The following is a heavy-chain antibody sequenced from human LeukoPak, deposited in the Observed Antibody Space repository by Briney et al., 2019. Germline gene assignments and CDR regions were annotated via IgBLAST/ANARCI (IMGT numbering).Heavy chain of an antibody. Sequence: GGSLRLSCTASGFTVSGTLMDWVRQAPGKGPEWVSVIYDDDRTAYTDSVKGRFTMSRDSSKNTVYLQMNSLRPDDSAVYYCTRDRARTESWVEFDLWGLGTLVTVSS. V-gene: IGHV3-53*05. CDR3: TRDRARTESWVEFDL. J-gene: IGHJ5*02. CDR1: GFTVSGTL. CDR2: IYDDDRT.